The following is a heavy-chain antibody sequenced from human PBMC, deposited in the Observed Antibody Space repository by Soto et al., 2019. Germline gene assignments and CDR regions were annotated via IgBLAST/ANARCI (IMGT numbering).Heavy chain of an antibody. V-gene: IGHV1-2*02. Sequence: ASVKVSCKASGYTFTGYYMHWVRQAPGQGLEWMGWINPNSGGTNYAQKFQGRVTMTRDTSISTAYMELSRLRSDDTAVYYCARENGRFLEWAYGMDVWGQGTTVTVSS. D-gene: IGHD3-3*01. CDR1: GYTFTGYY. CDR3: ARENGRFLEWAYGMDV. J-gene: IGHJ6*02. CDR2: INPNSGGT.